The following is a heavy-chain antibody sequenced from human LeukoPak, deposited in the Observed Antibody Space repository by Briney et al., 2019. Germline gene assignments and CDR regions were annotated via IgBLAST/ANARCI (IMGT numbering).Heavy chain of an antibody. Sequence: PGGSLRLSCAASGFTFSSYSMNWVRQAPGKGLEWVSYISSSSSTIYYADSVKGRFTISRDNAKNSLYLQMNSLRAEDMAVYYCARDGDLGAFDIWGQGTMVTVSS. J-gene: IGHJ3*02. CDR3: ARDGDLGAFDI. CDR1: GFTFSSYS. CDR2: ISSSSSTI. V-gene: IGHV3-48*04. D-gene: IGHD7-27*01.